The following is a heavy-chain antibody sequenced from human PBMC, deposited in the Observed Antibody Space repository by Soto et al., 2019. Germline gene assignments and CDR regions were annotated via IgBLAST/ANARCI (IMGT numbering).Heavy chain of an antibody. CDR3: ARALDDDSGIYYAHYFDS. D-gene: IGHD3-22*01. CDR2: IYIGDSDT. J-gene: IGHJ4*02. Sequence: PGESLKISCKGSGYSFANYWIGWVRQMPGKGLEWMGIIYIGDSDTTYSPSFQGQVNISADKSISTAYVQWSSLKASDTAMYYCARALDDDSGIYYAHYFDSWGQGTLVTVSS. V-gene: IGHV5-51*01. CDR1: GYSFANYW.